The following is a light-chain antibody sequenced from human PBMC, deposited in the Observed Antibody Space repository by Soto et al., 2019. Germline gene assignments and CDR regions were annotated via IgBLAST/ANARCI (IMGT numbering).Light chain of an antibody. V-gene: IGKV1-8*01. Sequence: IQMTQSPSSLSASVGDRVTLTCRASQSISSYLAWYQQKPGKAPELLIYAASTLQSGVPSRFSGSGSGTDFTLTISCLQSEDFATYYCQQYYSFPRTFGQGTKVDIK. CDR3: QQYYSFPRT. J-gene: IGKJ1*01. CDR1: QSISSY. CDR2: AAS.